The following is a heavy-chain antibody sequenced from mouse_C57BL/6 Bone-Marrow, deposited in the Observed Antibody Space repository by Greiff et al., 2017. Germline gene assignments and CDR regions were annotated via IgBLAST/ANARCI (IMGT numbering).Heavy chain of an antibody. V-gene: IGHV1-59*01. CDR1: GYTFTSYW. CDR2: IDPSDSYT. CDR3: ARVYYGSSYGFAY. Sequence: QVQLQQPGAELVRPGTSVKLSCKASGYTFTSYWMHWVKQRPGQGLEWIGVIDPSDSYTNYNQKFKGKATLTVDTSSSTAYMQLSSLTSEDSAVYYCARVYYGSSYGFAYWGQGTLVTVSA. D-gene: IGHD1-1*01. J-gene: IGHJ3*01.